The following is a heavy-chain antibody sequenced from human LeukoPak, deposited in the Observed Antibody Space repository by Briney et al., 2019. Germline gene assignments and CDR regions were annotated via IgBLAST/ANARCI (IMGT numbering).Heavy chain of an antibody. CDR1: GYTFTGYY. CDR2: ISAYNGNT. V-gene: IGHV1-18*04. Sequence: ASVKVSCKASGYTFTGYYIHWVRQAPGQGLEWMGWISAYNGNTNYAQKLQGRVTMTTDTSTSTAYMELRSLRSDDTAVYYCARDVPPGYCTNGVCYPTWGQGTLVTVSS. J-gene: IGHJ4*02. CDR3: ARDVPPGYCTNGVCYPT. D-gene: IGHD2-8*01.